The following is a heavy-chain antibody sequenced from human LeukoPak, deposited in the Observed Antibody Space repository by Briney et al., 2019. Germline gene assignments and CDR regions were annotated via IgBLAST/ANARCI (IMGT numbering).Heavy chain of an antibody. Sequence: ASVKVSCKASGGTFSSYAISWVRQAPGQGLEWMGGIIPIFGTANYAQKFQGRVTITADESTSTAYMELSSLRSEDTAVYYCARDVKSGYSYGNYFDYWGQGTLVTVSS. J-gene: IGHJ4*02. D-gene: IGHD5-18*01. CDR1: GGTFSSYA. CDR3: ARDVKSGYSYGNYFDY. V-gene: IGHV1-69*13. CDR2: IIPIFGTA.